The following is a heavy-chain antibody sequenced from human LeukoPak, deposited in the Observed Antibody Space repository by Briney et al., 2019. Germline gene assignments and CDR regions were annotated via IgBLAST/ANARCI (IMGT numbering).Heavy chain of an antibody. V-gene: IGHV3-53*01. CDR1: GFTVSSNY. CDR2: IYSGDST. CDR3: AREKYGSDATKLNCFDP. D-gene: IGHD3-10*01. J-gene: IGHJ5*02. Sequence: GGSLRLSCAASGFTVSSNYMSWVRQAPGKGLEWVSVIYSGDSTYYADSVKGRFTISRDNSKNTLYLQMNSLRAEDTAVYYCAREKYGSDATKLNCFDPWGQGTLVTVSS.